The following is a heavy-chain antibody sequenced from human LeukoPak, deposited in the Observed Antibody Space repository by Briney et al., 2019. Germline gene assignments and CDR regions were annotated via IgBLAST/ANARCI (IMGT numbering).Heavy chain of an antibody. CDR2: IYSGAST. V-gene: IGHV3-66*04. D-gene: IGHD3-10*01. CDR3: ARPYYGDGMDV. Sequence: PGGSLRLSCAVSGFTVSSSYMSWVRQAPGKGLEWVSVIYSGASTYYADSAKGRFTISRDNSKNTLYLQMNSLRAEDTAVYYCARPYYGDGMDVWGQGTTVTVSS. CDR1: GFTVSSSY. J-gene: IGHJ6*02.